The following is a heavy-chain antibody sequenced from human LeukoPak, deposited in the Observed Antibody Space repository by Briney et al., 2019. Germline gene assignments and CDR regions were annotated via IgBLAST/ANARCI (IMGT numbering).Heavy chain of an antibody. CDR1: GLTFSTYW. V-gene: IGHV3-7*01. D-gene: IGHD5/OR15-5a*01. Sequence: PGGSLRLSCAASGLTFSTYWMSWVRQTPEKGLEFVANIKQDGSVKNYMDSLKGRSTIFRDNARESLYLEINSLRADDTAVYYCARDPESSAFDLWGQGALVTVSS. CDR3: ARDPESSAFDL. CDR2: IKQDGSVK. J-gene: IGHJ4*02.